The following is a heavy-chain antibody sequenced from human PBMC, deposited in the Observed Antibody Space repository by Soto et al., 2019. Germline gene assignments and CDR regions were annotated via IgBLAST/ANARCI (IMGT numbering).Heavy chain of an antibody. Sequence: PGGSLRLSCAASGFTFSSYAMSWVRQAPGKGLEWVSAISGSGGSTYYADSVKGRFTISRDNSKNTLYLQMNSLRAEDTAVYYCAKDQNKPEYYYDSSGYSPYYFDYWGQGTLVTVSS. CDR1: GFTFSSYA. V-gene: IGHV3-23*01. D-gene: IGHD3-22*01. CDR2: ISGSGGST. J-gene: IGHJ4*02. CDR3: AKDQNKPEYYYDSSGYSPYYFDY.